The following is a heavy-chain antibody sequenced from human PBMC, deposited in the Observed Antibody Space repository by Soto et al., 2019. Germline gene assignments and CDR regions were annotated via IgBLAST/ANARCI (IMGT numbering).Heavy chain of an antibody. CDR3: AKELHSRYSFDH. CDR2: ISYDGSNK. CDR1: GFTFSSSG. J-gene: IGHJ4*02. V-gene: IGHV3-30*18. Sequence: GGSLRLSCAASGFTFSSSGMHWVRQAPGKGLEWVAVISYDGSNKFYADSVKGRFTISRDNFRNTLYLQMNSLRAEDKAVYYCAKELHSRYSFDHWAQRSLVIVSS. D-gene: IGHD6-13*01.